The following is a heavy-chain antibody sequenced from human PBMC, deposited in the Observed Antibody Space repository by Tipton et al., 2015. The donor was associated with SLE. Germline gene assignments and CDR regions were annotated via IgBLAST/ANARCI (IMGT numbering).Heavy chain of an antibody. V-gene: IGHV3-23*01. Sequence: SLRLSCAASGFTFSSYAMSWVRQAPGKGLEWVSAISGSGGSTYYADSVKGRFTISRDNSKNTLYLQMNSLRAEDTAVYYCAKRQTGLRWLQLDYGMDVWGQGTTVTVSS. CDR2: ISGSGGST. D-gene: IGHD5-24*01. CDR3: AKRQTGLRWLQLDYGMDV. CDR1: GFTFSSYA. J-gene: IGHJ6*02.